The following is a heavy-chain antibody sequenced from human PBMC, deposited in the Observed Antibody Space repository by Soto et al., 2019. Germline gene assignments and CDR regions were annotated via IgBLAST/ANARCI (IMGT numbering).Heavy chain of an antibody. V-gene: IGHV3-23*01. J-gene: IGHJ4*02. CDR3: TRDWAVGLPDY. CDR1: GFTLSNHA. CDR2: ISHGGGST. Sequence: EVQLLESGGGLVQPGGSLRLSCAASGFTLSNHAMSWVRQAPGQGLQWVSTISHGGGSTFYADSVKGRFTISRDNSKNTLSLPMNSLRAEDSALYYCTRDWAVGLPDYWGQGSRVTVSS. D-gene: IGHD1-26*01.